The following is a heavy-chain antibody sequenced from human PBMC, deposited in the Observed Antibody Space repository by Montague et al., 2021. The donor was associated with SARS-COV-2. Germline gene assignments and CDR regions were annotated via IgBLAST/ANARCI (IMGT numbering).Heavy chain of an antibody. Sequence: SETLSLTCTVSGGSISSSSYYWGWIRQPPGKGLEWIGSVYDSGSTNYNPSLKSRVTISLDTSKNQFSLRLSSVTAADTALYYCIRDLACFDSWGQGTLVTVSS. V-gene: IGHV4-39*07. CDR3: IRDLACFDS. CDR2: VYDSGST. CDR1: GGSISSSSYY. J-gene: IGHJ5*01.